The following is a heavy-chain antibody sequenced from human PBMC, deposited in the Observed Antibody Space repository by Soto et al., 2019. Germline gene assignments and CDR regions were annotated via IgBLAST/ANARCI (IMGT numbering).Heavy chain of an antibody. J-gene: IGHJ6*02. Sequence: QVQLVQSGAEVKKPGASVKVSCKASGYTFTSYGISWVRQAPGQGLEWMGWISAYNGNTNYAQKLQGRVTMTTDTSTSTAYMGLRSLRSDDTAVYYCARVPNCSGGSCYYYYGMDVWGQGTTVTVSS. D-gene: IGHD2-15*01. CDR3: ARVPNCSGGSCYYYYGMDV. V-gene: IGHV1-18*01. CDR1: GYTFTSYG. CDR2: ISAYNGNT.